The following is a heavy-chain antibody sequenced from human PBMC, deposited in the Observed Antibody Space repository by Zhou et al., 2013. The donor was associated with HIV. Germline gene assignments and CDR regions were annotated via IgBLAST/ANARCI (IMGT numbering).Heavy chain of an antibody. CDR2: INPSGGST. J-gene: IGHJ6*03. CDR3: ARFVKQLVPPEDYYYYYMDV. V-gene: IGHV1-46*03. CDR1: GYTFTSYY. D-gene: IGHD6-6*01. Sequence: QVQLVQSGAEVKKPGASVKVSCKASGYTFTSYYMHWVRQAPGQGLEWMGIINPSGGSTSYAQKFQGRVTMTRDTSTSTVYMELSSLRSEDTAVYYCARFVKQLVPPEDYYYYYMDVWGKGTTVTVSS.